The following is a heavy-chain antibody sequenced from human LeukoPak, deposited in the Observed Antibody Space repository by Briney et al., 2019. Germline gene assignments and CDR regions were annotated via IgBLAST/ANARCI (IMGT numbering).Heavy chain of an antibody. CDR1: GFTFKTFA. CDR2: ISPTGDRI. J-gene: IGHJ5*02. Sequence: GGSLRLSCAASGFTFKTFAMSWVRQAPGKGLEWVSAISPTGDRIYYAASVKGRFTISRDNSRNTLYLQMKSLRVEDTAIYYCAKDLRHRTTCNCYGWLDPWGQGTGVSVS. CDR3: AKDLRHRTTCNCYGWLDP. D-gene: IGHD2/OR15-2a*01. V-gene: IGHV3-23*01.